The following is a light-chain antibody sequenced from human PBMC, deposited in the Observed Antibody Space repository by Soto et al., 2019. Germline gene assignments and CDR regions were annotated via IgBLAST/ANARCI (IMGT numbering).Light chain of an antibody. CDR1: QSVGRF. Sequence: DIVLTQSPATLSLSPGDRVTLSCRASQSVGRFLSWYQHSPGPGPRLLVYDASNRATGVPARVSGSGSETDFTLTISSLEPEDFAVYYGQQRRHWPITVGQGTRLEIK. J-gene: IGKJ5*01. CDR3: QQRRHWPIT. V-gene: IGKV3-11*01. CDR2: DAS.